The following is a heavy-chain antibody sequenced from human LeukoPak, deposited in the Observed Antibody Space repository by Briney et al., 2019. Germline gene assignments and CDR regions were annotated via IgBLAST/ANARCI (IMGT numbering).Heavy chain of an antibody. CDR1: GVSISSYY. J-gene: IGHJ3*02. V-gene: IGHV4-59*08. CDR3: ARHFAAAGTHAFDI. CDR2: SYYSGST. D-gene: IGHD6-13*01. Sequence: PSETLSLTCTVSGVSISSYYWSWIRQPPGKGLEWIGYSYYSGSTNYRPSLKSRDTISVDTSKNQFSLKLTSVTAADTAVYYCARHFAAAGTHAFDIWGQGTMVTVSS.